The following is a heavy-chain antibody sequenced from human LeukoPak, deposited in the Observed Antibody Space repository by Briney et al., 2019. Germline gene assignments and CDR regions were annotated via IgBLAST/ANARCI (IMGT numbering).Heavy chain of an antibody. V-gene: IGHV3-23*01. CDR2: ISGSGGRT. CDR1: GFSFSNYA. Sequence: GGSLRLSCAASGFSFSNYAMTWVRQAPGKGLEWVSGISGSGGRTYYADSVKGRFTISRDNAQNSLYLQMNSLRAEDTAVYYCARGWFDPWGQGTLVTVSS. J-gene: IGHJ5*02. CDR3: ARGWFDP.